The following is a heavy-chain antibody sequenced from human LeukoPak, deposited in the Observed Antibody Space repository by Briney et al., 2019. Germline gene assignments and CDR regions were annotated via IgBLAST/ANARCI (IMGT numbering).Heavy chain of an antibody. CDR3: ARSTAADAEYYFDY. CDR1: GFTFDDYG. Sequence: GGSLRLSCAASGFTFDDYGMSWVRQAPGKGLEWVSGINWNGGSTGYADSVKGRFTISRGNAKNSLYLQMNSLRAEDTALYYCARSTAADAEYYFDYWGQGTLVTVSS. J-gene: IGHJ4*02. D-gene: IGHD6-13*01. V-gene: IGHV3-20*04. CDR2: INWNGGST.